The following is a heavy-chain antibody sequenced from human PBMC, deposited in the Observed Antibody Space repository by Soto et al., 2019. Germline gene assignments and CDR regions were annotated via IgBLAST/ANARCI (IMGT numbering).Heavy chain of an antibody. V-gene: IGHV3-33*01. CDR1: GFTFSSSG. J-gene: IGHJ4*02. D-gene: IGHD3-22*01. CDR3: ARDQGYYESSGYFDY. CDR2: IWYDGSNK. Sequence: PGGSLRLSCAASGFTFSSSGMHWVRQAPGKGLEWVAIIWYDGSNKYYADSVKGRFTISRDNSKNTLYLQMNSLRAEDTAVYYCARDQGYYESSGYFDYWGQGTLVTVSS.